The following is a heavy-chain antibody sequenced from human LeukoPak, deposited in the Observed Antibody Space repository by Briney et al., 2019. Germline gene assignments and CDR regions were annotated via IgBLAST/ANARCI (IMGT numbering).Heavy chain of an antibody. J-gene: IGHJ4*02. V-gene: IGHV4-4*02. CDR3: AREEVVVAAISFDY. CDR2: IYHSGST. CDR1: GGSISSSNW. D-gene: IGHD2-15*01. Sequence: SETLSLTCAVSGGSISSSNWWSWVRQPPGKGLEWIGEIYHSGSTNYNPSLKSRVTISVDKSKNQFSLKLSSVTAADTAVYYCAREEVVVAAISFDYWGQGTLVTVSS.